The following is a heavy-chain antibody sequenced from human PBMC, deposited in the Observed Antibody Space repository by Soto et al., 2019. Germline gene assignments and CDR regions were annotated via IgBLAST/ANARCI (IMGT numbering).Heavy chain of an antibody. Sequence: PSETLSLTCTVSGGSISSYYWSWIRQPPGKGLEWIGYIYYSGSTNYNPSLKSRVTISVDTSKNQFPLKLSSVTAADTAVYYCARAYGSGSSDYYYGMDVWGQGTTVTVSS. J-gene: IGHJ6*02. CDR3: ARAYGSGSSDYYYGMDV. D-gene: IGHD3-10*01. V-gene: IGHV4-59*01. CDR2: IYYSGST. CDR1: GGSISSYY.